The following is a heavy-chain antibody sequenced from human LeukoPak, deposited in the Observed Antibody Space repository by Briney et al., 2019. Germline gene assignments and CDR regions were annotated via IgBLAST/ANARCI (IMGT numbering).Heavy chain of an antibody. Sequence: GGSLRLSCAASGFTFSSYAMSWVRQAPGEGLEWVSAISGSGGSTTDADSVKGRFTTSRDNSKSTLYLQMNSLRAEDTAIYYCAKIFHTDGYYLGEHLSDAWGQGTLVTVSS. CDR1: GFTFSSYA. V-gene: IGHV3-23*01. D-gene: IGHD3-22*01. CDR2: ISGSGGST. CDR3: AKIFHTDGYYLGEHLSDA. J-gene: IGHJ5*02.